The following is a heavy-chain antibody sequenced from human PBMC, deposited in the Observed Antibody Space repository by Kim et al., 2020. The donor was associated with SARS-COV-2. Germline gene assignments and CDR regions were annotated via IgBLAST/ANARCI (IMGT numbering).Heavy chain of an antibody. Sequence: GGSLRLSCAASGFTFSSYAMSWVRQAPGKGLEWVSAISGSGGSTYYADSVKGWFIISRDNSKNTLYLQMNSLRAEDTAVYYCAQGMLIGRHANLSIIMVRGTTVLGVRDVWGEGTAVAVSS. V-gene: IGHV3-23*01. D-gene: IGHD3-10*01. CDR2: ISGSGGST. J-gene: IGHJ6*04. CDR3: AQGMLIGRHANLSIIMVRGTTVLGVRDV. CDR1: GFTFSSYA.